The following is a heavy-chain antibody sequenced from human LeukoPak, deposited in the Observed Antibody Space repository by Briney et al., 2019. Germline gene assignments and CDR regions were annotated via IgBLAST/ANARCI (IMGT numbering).Heavy chain of an antibody. D-gene: IGHD5-12*01. Sequence: PGRSLRLSCAASGFTFDDYAMHWVRQAPGKGLEWVSGISWNSGSIGYADSVKGRFTISRDNAKNSLYLQMNSLRAEDTAVYYCARDSDSGYAVGAFDIWGQGTMVTVSS. CDR1: GFTFDDYA. CDR2: ISWNSGSI. CDR3: ARDSDSGYAVGAFDI. J-gene: IGHJ3*02. V-gene: IGHV3-9*01.